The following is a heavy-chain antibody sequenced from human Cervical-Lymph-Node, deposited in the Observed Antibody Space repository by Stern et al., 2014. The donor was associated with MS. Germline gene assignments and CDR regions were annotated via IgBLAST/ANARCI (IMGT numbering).Heavy chain of an antibody. V-gene: IGHV3-13*01. CDR2: LGKGGDT. CDR3: VRGSQLGFDP. Sequence: EVQLVESGGGLVQPWGSLRLSCAASGFTFSSSDMHWVRQATGKGLEWVACLGKGGDTYYAGSVKGRFTISRENAKNSLYLQMNSLRAGDTAVYYCVRGSQLGFDPWGQGTLVAVSS. CDR1: GFTFSSSD. D-gene: IGHD1-1*01. J-gene: IGHJ5*02.